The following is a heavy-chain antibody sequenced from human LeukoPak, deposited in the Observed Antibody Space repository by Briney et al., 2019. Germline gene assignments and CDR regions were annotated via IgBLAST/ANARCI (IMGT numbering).Heavy chain of an antibody. CDR1: GFIFSNYA. CDR2: IDSTGAYT. J-gene: IGHJ4*02. D-gene: IGHD6-13*01. CDR3: AKDRVLFSQQLVSDYFDY. V-gene: IGHV3-23*01. Sequence: PGGSLRLSCAASGFIFSNYAMSWVRQAPGKGLEWVSAIDSTGAYTWYADSVKGRFTISRDNSKNTLYLQMNSLRAEDTAVYYCAKDRVLFSQQLVSDYFDYWGQGTLVTVSS.